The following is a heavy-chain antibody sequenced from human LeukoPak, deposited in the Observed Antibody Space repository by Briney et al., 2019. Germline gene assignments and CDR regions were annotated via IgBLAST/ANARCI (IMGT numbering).Heavy chain of an antibody. D-gene: IGHD3-3*01. J-gene: IGHJ6*02. Sequence: PGGSLRLSCSASGFTFNIYAMHWVRQAPGKGLEWVSAISGSGGSTYYADSVKGRFTISRDNSKNTLYLQMNSLRAEDTAVYYCAKSLEHLITYFWSGSNYGMDVWGQGTTVTVSS. CDR2: ISGSGGST. CDR3: AKSLEHLITYFWSGSNYGMDV. CDR1: GFTFNIYA. V-gene: IGHV3-23*01.